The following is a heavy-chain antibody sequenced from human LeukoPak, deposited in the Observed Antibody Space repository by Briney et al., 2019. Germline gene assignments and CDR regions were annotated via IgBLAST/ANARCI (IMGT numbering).Heavy chain of an antibody. D-gene: IGHD4-11*01. J-gene: IGHJ3*02. V-gene: IGHV3-9*03. Sequence: GGSLRLSCAASGFSFDDYAMHWVRQTPGKGLEWVSGISWNSGSLGYADSVKGRFTISRDNAKNSLYLQMNSLRTEDMALYYCAKGSDYSNYEDAFDIWGQGTMVTVSS. CDR1: GFSFDDYA. CDR2: ISWNSGSL. CDR3: AKGSDYSNYEDAFDI.